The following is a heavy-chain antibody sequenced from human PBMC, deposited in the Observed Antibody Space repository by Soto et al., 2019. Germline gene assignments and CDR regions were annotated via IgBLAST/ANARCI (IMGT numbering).Heavy chain of an antibody. J-gene: IGHJ3*02. Sequence: GGSLRLSCAASGFTFSDYYMSWIRQAPGKGLEWVSYISSSSSYTNYADSVKGRFTISRDNAKNSLYLQMNSLRAEDTAVYYCASSIAAAGTHAFDIWGQGTMVTVSS. V-gene: IGHV3-11*06. CDR1: GFTFSDYY. CDR3: ASSIAAAGTHAFDI. CDR2: ISSSSSYT. D-gene: IGHD6-13*01.